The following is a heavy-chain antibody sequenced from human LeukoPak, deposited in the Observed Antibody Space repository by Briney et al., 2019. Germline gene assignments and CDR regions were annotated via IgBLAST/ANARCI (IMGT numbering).Heavy chain of an antibody. Sequence: GGSLRLSCAASGFTFSSYSMNWVRQAPGKGLEWVSYVSSSSGTIYYADSVKGRFTISRDNAKNSLYLQMNSLRAEDTAVYYCARRDCDSIKCRGSNWFDPWGQGTLVSVSS. CDR1: GFTFSSYS. J-gene: IGHJ5*02. CDR2: VSSSSGTI. CDR3: ARRDCDSIKCRGSNWFDP. V-gene: IGHV3-48*04. D-gene: IGHD3-22*01.